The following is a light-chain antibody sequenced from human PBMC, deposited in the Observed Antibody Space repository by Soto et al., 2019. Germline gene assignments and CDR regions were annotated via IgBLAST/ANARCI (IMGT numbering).Light chain of an antibody. Sequence: QSALTQPASVSGSLGQSITIYCTGTSSDIGGYKYVSWYQQHPGKAPKLIIFEFSNRPSGVSDRFSGSNSGNTASLTISGLQAEDEADYYCTSYSRYRVLVFGGGTKVTVL. CDR2: EFS. CDR3: TSYSRYRVLV. V-gene: IGLV2-14*01. J-gene: IGLJ3*02. CDR1: SSDIGGYKY.